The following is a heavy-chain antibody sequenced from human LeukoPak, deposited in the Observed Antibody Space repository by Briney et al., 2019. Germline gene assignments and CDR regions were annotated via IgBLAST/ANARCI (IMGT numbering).Heavy chain of an antibody. CDR3: VRHGASDDILTGYFLGGDAFDI. CDR2: IYYSGST. CDR1: GGSISSYY. J-gene: IGHJ3*02. D-gene: IGHD3-9*01. V-gene: IGHV4-59*08. Sequence: SETLSLTCTVSGGSISSYYWSWIRQPPGKGLEWIGYIYYSGSTNYNPSLKSRVTISVDTSKNQFSLKLSSVTAADTAVYYCVRHGASDDILTGYFLGGDAFDIWGQGTMVTVSS.